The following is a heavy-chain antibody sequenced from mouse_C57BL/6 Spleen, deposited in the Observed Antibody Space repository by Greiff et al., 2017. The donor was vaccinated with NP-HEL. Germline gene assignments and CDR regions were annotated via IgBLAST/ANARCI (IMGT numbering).Heavy chain of an antibody. D-gene: IGHD4-1*02. CDR3: TREGNWSWCAD. V-gene: IGHV5-9-1*02. Sequence: EVQVVESGEGLVKPGGSLKLSCAASGFTFSSYAMSWVRQTPEKRLEWVAYISSGGDYFYYADTVKGRFTISRDNARNTLYLQMSSLKSEDTAMDYCTREGNWSWCADWGQGTLGTVSA. CDR1: GFTFSSYA. CDR2: ISSGGDYF. J-gene: IGHJ3*01.